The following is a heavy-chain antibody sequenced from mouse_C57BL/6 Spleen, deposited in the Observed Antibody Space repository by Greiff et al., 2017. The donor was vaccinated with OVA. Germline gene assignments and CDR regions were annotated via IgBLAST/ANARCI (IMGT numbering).Heavy chain of an antibody. V-gene: IGHV1-22*01. Sequence: EVQLLESGPELVKPGASVKMSCKASGYTFTDYNMHWVKQSHGKSLEWIGYINPNNGGTSYNQKFKGKATLTVNKYSSTAYMELRSLTSEDSAVYMYARSNRDWYFDDWGTGTTVTVSS. D-gene: IGHD3-1*01. CDR3: ARSNRDWYFDD. CDR2: INPNNGGT. CDR1: GYTFTDYN. J-gene: IGHJ1*03.